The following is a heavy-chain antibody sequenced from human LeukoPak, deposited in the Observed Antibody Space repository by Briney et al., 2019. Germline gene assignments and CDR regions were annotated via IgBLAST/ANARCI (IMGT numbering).Heavy chain of an antibody. V-gene: IGHV4-4*08. CDR3: ARRNDFDI. Sequence: SETLSLTCTVSVGSLTGDLWSWMRQPPRKGMERIGYIYSNEATQYKPSLKSRVTISADTSKNQFSLKLTSVSAADTAIYYCARRNDFDIWGQGTMVTVSS. J-gene: IGHJ3*02. CDR1: VGSLTGDL. CDR2: IYSNEAT.